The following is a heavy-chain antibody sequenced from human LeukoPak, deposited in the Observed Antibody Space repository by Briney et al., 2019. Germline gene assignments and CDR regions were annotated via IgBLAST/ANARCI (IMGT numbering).Heavy chain of an antibody. V-gene: IGHV4-39*01. CDR2: IYYSGST. D-gene: IGHD1-26*01. Sequence: SETRSLTCTVSGGSSSSSRYYWGWIRQPPGKGLEWIGSIYYSGSTYYNPSLKSRVTIYVDTSKNQFSLKLSSATAADTAVYYCARVQDSGSYCDYWGQGTLVTVSS. J-gene: IGHJ4*02. CDR3: ARVQDSGSYCDY. CDR1: GGSSSSSRYY.